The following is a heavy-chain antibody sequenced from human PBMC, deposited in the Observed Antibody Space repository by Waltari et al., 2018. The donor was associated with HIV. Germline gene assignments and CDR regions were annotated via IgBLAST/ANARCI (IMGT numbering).Heavy chain of an antibody. CDR1: GSSFTSYW. D-gene: IGHD5-12*01. Sequence: EVQLVQSGAEVKKPGESLKISCKGSGSSFTSYWIGWVRQMPGKGLEWMGIIYPGDAETRYTPAFQGQVTISAEKSISTAYLQWSSLKASDTAMYYCARLGMATIKGDYWGQGTLVTVSS. CDR3: ARLGMATIKGDY. V-gene: IGHV5-51*03. CDR2: IYPGDAET. J-gene: IGHJ4*02.